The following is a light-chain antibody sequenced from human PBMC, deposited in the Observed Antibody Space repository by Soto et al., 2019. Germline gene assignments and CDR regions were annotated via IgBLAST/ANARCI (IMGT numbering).Light chain of an antibody. CDR1: NIGTQS. CDR2: YDS. V-gene: IGLV3-21*04. J-gene: IGLJ2*01. Sequence: SYELTQPPSVSVAPGETARLTCGGNNIGTQSVHWYQQRPGQAPVLVIYYDSDRPSGIPERFSGSNSGNTATLTISGVEDGDEADYYCQVWDSSSDHVIFGGGTKLTVL. CDR3: QVWDSSSDHVI.